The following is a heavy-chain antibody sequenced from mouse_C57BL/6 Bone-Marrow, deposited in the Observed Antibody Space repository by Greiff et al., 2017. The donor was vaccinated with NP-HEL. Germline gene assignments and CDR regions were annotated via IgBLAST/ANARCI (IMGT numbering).Heavy chain of an antibody. CDR3: TSNYGNFTGGFAY. Sequence: VQLQQSGAELVRPGASVKLSCTASGFTITDDYMHWVKQRPEQGLEWIGWIDPENGDTEYASKFQGKATMTADTSSNTAYLQLSSLTSEDTAVYYCTSNYGNFTGGFAYWGQGTLVTVSA. J-gene: IGHJ3*01. D-gene: IGHD2-1*01. V-gene: IGHV14-4*01. CDR1: GFTITDDY. CDR2: IDPENGDT.